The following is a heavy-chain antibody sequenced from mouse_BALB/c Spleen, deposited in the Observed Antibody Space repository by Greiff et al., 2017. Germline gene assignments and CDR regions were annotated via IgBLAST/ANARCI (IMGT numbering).Heavy chain of an antibody. CDR1: GFTFSSYT. CDR3: ARHAYYDYEDRMGFAY. J-gene: IGHJ3*01. D-gene: IGHD2-4*01. Sequence: EVKLMESGGGLVQPGGSLKLSCAASGFTFSSYTMSWVRQTPEKRLEWVAYISNGGGSTYYPDTVKGRFTISRDNAKNTLYLQMSSLKSEDTAMYYCARHAYYDYEDRMGFAYWGQGTLVTVSA. V-gene: IGHV5-12-2*01. CDR2: ISNGGGST.